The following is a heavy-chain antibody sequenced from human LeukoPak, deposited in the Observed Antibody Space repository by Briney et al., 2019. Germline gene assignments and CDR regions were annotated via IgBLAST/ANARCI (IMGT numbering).Heavy chain of an antibody. J-gene: IGHJ4*02. CDR2: ISSSGNTI. Sequence: GGSLRLSCAASGFTVSDSYMSWIRQAPGKGLEWVSSISSSGNTIYHADSVKGRFTISRDNAKNSLCLQMNSLRAEDTAVYYCARGLRWNEYWGQGTLVTVSS. V-gene: IGHV3-11*01. CDR3: ARGLRWNEY. CDR1: GFTVSDSY. D-gene: IGHD4-23*01.